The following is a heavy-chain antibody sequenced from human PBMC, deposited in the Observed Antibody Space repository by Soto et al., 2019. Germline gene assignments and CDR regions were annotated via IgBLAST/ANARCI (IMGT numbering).Heavy chain of an antibody. J-gene: IGHJ4*02. CDR1: GGSISSGDYY. CDR2: IYYSGST. Sequence: PSETLSLTCTVSGGSISSGDYYWSWIRQPPGKGLEWIGYIYYSGSTYYNPSLKSRVTISVDTSKNQFSLKLSSVTAADTAVYYCARTSNFGVALTDYWGQGTLVTVSS. V-gene: IGHV4-30-4*01. CDR3: ARTSNFGVALTDY. D-gene: IGHD3-3*01.